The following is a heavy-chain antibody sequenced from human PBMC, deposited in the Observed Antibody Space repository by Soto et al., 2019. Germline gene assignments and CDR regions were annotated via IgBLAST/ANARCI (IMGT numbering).Heavy chain of an antibody. CDR3: AKRITPPYWFDP. Sequence: EVPLLESGGGLVQPGGSLRLSCAASGFTFSSYAMSWVRQAPGKGLEWVSAISGSGGSTYYADSVKGRFTISRDNSKNTLYLQMNSLRAEDTAVYYCAKRITPPYWFDPWGQGTLVTVSS. J-gene: IGHJ5*02. CDR1: GFTFSSYA. CDR2: ISGSGGST. V-gene: IGHV3-23*01. D-gene: IGHD3-16*01.